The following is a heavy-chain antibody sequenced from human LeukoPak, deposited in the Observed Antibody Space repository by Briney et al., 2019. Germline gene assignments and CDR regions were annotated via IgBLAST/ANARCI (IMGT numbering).Heavy chain of an antibody. CDR1: GFTFSSYW. CDR3: ARDWFDGDYDRFDY. J-gene: IGHJ4*02. V-gene: IGHV3-7*03. Sequence: GGSLRLSCAVSGFTFSSYWMSWFRQAPGKGLEWVANINQDGSQKFSVDSVKGQFTISRDNAKNSLSLQMNSLRVEDTAVYYCARDWFDGDYDRFDYWGQGTLVTVSS. CDR2: INQDGSQK. D-gene: IGHD4-17*01.